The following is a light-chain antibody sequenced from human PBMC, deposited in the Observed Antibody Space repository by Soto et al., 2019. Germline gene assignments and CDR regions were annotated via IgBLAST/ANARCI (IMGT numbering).Light chain of an antibody. CDR2: EVT. J-gene: IGLJ3*02. CDR3: SSYTTSSALGV. Sequence: QSALTQPAFVSGSPGQSITISCTGTSSDVGAYNSVSWYQQHPGKAPKLMIYEVTNRPSGVSNRFSGSKSGNTASLTVSGLQAEDEADYYCSSYTTSSALGVFGGGTKLTVL. CDR1: SSDVGAYNS. V-gene: IGLV2-14*01.